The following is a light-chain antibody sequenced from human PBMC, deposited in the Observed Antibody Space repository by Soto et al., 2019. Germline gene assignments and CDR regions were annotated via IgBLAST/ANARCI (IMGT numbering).Light chain of an antibody. J-gene: IGKJ5*01. V-gene: IGKV3-20*01. Sequence: IVLTQYPGTLSLSTGERVTLSCRASQSVTTRLAWYQHKPGQAPTLLMSGASNRASGVPVRFSGSGSGTDFTLTITRLEPEDFALYYCQQYGGSPITFGLGTRLEI. CDR2: GAS. CDR1: QSVTTR. CDR3: QQYGGSPIT.